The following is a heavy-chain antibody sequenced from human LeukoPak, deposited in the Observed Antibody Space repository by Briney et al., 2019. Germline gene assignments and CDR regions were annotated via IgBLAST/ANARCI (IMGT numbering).Heavy chain of an antibody. CDR2: FDPEDGET. CDR1: GYTLTELS. V-gene: IGHV1-24*01. Sequence: ASVKVSCKVSGYTLTELSMHWVRQAPGKGLEWMGGFDPEDGETIYAQKFQGRVTMTEDTSTDTAYMELSSLRSEDTAVYYCARVDLMRGTAMVNFDYWGQGTLVTVSS. CDR3: ARVDLMRGTAMVNFDY. J-gene: IGHJ4*02. D-gene: IGHD5-18*01.